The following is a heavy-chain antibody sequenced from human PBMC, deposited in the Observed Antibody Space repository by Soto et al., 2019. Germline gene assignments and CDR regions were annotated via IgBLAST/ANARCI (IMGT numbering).Heavy chain of an antibody. J-gene: IGHJ4*02. V-gene: IGHV1-69*02. CDR2: IIPILGIA. CDR3: TVVPAATDFDY. D-gene: IGHD2-2*01. CDR1: GGTFSSYT. Sequence: QVQLVQSGAEVKKPGSSVKVSCKASGGTFSSYTISWVRQAPGQGLEWMGRIIPILGIANYAQKFQGRVTITEDKSTSTAYMELSSLRSEDTAVYYCTVVPAATDFDYWGQGTLVTVSS.